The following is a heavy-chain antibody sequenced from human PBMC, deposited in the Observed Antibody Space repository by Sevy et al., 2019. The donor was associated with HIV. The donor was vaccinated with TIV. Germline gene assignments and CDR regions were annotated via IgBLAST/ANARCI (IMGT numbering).Heavy chain of an antibody. V-gene: IGHV4-34*01. J-gene: IGHJ6*02. D-gene: IGHD2-15*01. Sequence: SETLSLTCAVYGGSFSGYYWSWIRQPPGKGLEWIGEINHSGSTNYNPSLKSRVTISVDTSKNQFSLKLSSVTAADTAVYYCARDVVLSPYYYYCMDVWGQGTTVTVSS. CDR3: ARDVVLSPYYYYCMDV. CDR2: INHSGST. CDR1: GGSFSGYY.